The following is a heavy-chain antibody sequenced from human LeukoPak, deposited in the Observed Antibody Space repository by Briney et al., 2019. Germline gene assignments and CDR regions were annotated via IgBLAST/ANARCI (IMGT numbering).Heavy chain of an antibody. CDR1: GFSFSSFS. D-gene: IGHD2-15*01. V-gene: IGHV3-21*01. J-gene: IGHJ5*01. CDR2: ISGGSSFI. Sequence: GGSLRLSCAASGFSFSSFSMNWVRQAPGKGLEWVSYISGGSSFIYYVDSVKGRFTISRDNAKNSLYLQMTSLRAEDTAVYYCARDIAHCSGDICYNIRFDFWGQGTLVTVSS. CDR3: ARDIAHCSGDICYNIRFDF.